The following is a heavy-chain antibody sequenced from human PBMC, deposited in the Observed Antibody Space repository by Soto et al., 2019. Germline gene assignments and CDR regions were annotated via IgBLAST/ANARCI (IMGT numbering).Heavy chain of an antibody. CDR2: IYYSGST. J-gene: IGHJ3*02. CDR3: ARQLARGSGSSAFDI. Sequence: QLQLQESGPGLVKPAETLSLTCTVSGGSISSSSYYWGWNRQPPGKVLEWIGSIYYSGSTYYNPPLKRHVTISVDTSKSKFALKLSSVTAADTPVYYCARQLARGSGSSAFDIWGQGTMVTVSS. CDR1: GGSISSSSYY. V-gene: IGHV4-39*01. D-gene: IGHD3-10*01.